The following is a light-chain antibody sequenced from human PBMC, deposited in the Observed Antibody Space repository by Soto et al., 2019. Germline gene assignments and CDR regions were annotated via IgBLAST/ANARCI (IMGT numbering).Light chain of an antibody. Sequence: QSVLTQPPSVSEAPRQRVTISCSGSSSNIGNNAVNWYQRLPGKAPKLLIYYDDLLPSGVSDRFSGSKSGTSASLAISGLQSEDEADYYCAAWDDSLNAWVFGGGTKLTVL. V-gene: IGLV1-36*01. CDR1: SSNIGNNA. CDR2: YDD. CDR3: AAWDDSLNAWV. J-gene: IGLJ3*02.